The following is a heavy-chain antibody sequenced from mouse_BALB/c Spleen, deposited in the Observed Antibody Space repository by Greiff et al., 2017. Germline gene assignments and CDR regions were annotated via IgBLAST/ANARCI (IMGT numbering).Heavy chain of an antibody. CDR3: AMGGGYYAMDY. J-gene: IGHJ4*01. Sequence: VQLQQSGAELAKPGASVKMSCKASGYTFTSYWMHWVKQRPGQGLEWIGYINPSTGYTEYNQKFKDKATLTADKSSSTAYMQLSSLTSEDSAVYYCAMGGGYYAMDYWGQGTSVTVSS. CDR2: INPSTGYT. V-gene: IGHV1-7*01. CDR1: GYTFTSYW.